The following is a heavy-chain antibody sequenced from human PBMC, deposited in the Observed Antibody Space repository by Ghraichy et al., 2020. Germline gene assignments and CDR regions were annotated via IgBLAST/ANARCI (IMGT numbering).Heavy chain of an antibody. J-gene: IGHJ6*02. Sequence: GGSLRLSCAASGFTFSSYSMNWVRQAPGKGLEWVSYISSSSSTIYYADSVKGRFTISRDNAKNSLYLQMNSLRDEDTAVYYCARDLLTAGTLKVGATHHYYYYGMDVWGQGTTVTVSS. CDR2: ISSSSSTI. CDR3: ARDLLTAGTLKVGATHHYYYYGMDV. V-gene: IGHV3-48*02. CDR1: GFTFSSYS. D-gene: IGHD1-26*01.